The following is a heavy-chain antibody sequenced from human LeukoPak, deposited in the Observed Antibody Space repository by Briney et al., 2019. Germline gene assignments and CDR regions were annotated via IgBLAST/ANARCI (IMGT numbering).Heavy chain of an antibody. CDR3: ARRLGIAAAGTDAFDI. CDR2: IYTSGST. CDR1: GGSISSGSYY. Sequence: SETLSLTCTVSGGSISSGSYYWSWIRQPAGKGLEWIGRIYTSGSTNYNPSLKSRVTISVDTSKNQFSLKLSSVTAADTAVYYCARRLGIAAAGTDAFDIWGQGTMVTVSS. D-gene: IGHD6-13*01. V-gene: IGHV4-61*02. J-gene: IGHJ3*02.